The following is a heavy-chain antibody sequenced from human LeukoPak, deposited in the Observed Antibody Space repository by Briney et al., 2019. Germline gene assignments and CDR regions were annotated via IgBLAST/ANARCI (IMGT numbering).Heavy chain of an antibody. D-gene: IGHD3-10*01. V-gene: IGHV4-61*01. CDR1: GGSVSSGSYD. CDR2: IYDSGST. J-gene: IGHJ5*02. Sequence: PSETLSLTCTASGGSVSSGSYDWSWSRQPPGKGLEWIGYIYDSGSTNYNPSLKSRVTISVDTSKNQFSLKLSSVTAADTAVYYCAREGLVDNWFDPWGQGTLVTVSS. CDR3: AREGLVDNWFDP.